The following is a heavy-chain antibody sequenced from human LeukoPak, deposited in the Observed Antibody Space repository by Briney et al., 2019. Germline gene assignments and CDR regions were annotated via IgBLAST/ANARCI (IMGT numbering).Heavy chain of an antibody. Sequence: SETLSLTCTVSGGSISSSSYYWGWIRQPPGKGLEWIGSIYYSGSTYYNPSLKSRVTISVDTSKNQLSLKLSFVTAADTAVYYCARLTDCSSTSCYYYYYGMDVWGQGTTVTVSS. V-gene: IGHV4-39*01. CDR1: GGSISSSSYY. CDR3: ARLTDCSSTSCYYYYYGMDV. D-gene: IGHD2-2*01. J-gene: IGHJ6*02. CDR2: IYYSGST.